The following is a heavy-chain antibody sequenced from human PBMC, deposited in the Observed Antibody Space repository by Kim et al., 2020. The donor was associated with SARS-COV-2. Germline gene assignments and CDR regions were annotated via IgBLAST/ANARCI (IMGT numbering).Heavy chain of an antibody. D-gene: IGHD3-10*01. CDR3: ANIEGDYYGSGILIDY. J-gene: IGHJ4*02. Sequence: SVKCRFTISRDNPKNTLFLQRNSRRAEDTAVYYCANIEGDYYGSGILIDYWGQGTLVTVSS. V-gene: IGHV3-23*01.